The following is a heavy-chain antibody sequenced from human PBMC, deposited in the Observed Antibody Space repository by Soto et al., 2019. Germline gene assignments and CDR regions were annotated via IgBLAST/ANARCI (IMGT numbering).Heavy chain of an antibody. CDR3: ARVAVAARPRWYNWFDP. CDR1: GYTFTNFG. CDR2: VSGYNGNT. Sequence: QVQLLVQSGTEVKKPGASVKVSCQASGYTFTNFGISGVRQAPGQGLEWMGWVSGYNGNTNYAQKFQGRVTMTRSTSLSTAYLELSSLRSEDTAVYYCARVAVAARPRWYNWFDPWGQGTLVTVSS. V-gene: IGHV1-18*04. D-gene: IGHD2-15*01. J-gene: IGHJ5*02.